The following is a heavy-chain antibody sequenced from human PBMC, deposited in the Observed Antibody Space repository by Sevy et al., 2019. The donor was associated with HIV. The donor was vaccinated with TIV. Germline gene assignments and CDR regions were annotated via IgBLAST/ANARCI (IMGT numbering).Heavy chain of an antibody. V-gene: IGHV3-7*01. CDR1: GFTFRTNW. D-gene: IGHD3-3*01. CDR2: VKQDMSEK. Sequence: GGSLRLSCETSGFTFRTNWMTWVRQAPGKGLEWVANVKQDMSEKYYADSVKGRFTISRDNAENSLYLEMNSLRAEDTAVYYCVRAQQVTMLVVFGGLYFDFWGQGTLVTVSS. J-gene: IGHJ4*02. CDR3: VRAQQVTMLVVFGGLYFDF.